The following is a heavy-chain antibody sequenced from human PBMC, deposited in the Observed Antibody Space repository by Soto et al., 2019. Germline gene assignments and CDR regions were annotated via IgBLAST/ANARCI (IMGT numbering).Heavy chain of an antibody. D-gene: IGHD2-2*01. J-gene: IGHJ5*02. Sequence: QLPLQESGPGLVKPSETLSLTCTVSGGSISSSSYDWGWIRQPPGKGLDWIGRIYYSVSTSYNPSLKRRVTRSVDTSKNQFSLRMSCVAAGAMSLYYCERKHLGYCMISSCLNWFDPWGQGTLVTVSS. CDR3: ERKHLGYCMISSCLNWFDP. CDR1: GGSISSSSYD. CDR2: IYYSVST. V-gene: IGHV4-39*01.